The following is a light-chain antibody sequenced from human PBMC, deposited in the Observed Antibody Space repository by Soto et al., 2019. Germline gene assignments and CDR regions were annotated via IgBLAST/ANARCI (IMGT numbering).Light chain of an antibody. CDR3: QQYSKWPIT. J-gene: IGKJ5*01. Sequence: EMVMTQSPAILSVSPGERATLSCRASQSVNSNYLAWYQQHHGQPHRLLIYGISTRATGIPARFSGSGSGTELSITISSLQPEDFAVYDCQQYSKWPITFGQGTRLEIK. V-gene: IGKV3-15*01. CDR1: QSVNSN. CDR2: GIS.